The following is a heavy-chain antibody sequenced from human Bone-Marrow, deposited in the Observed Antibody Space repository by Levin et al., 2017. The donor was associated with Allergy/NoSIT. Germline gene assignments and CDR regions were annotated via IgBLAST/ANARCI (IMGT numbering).Heavy chain of an antibody. J-gene: IGHJ4*02. D-gene: IGHD6-19*01. CDR3: ARGGVYSSDVSDY. V-gene: IGHV3-21*01. CDR2: ISSSGEYI. CDR1: GFIFSSYS. Sequence: PGGSLRLSCEASGFIFSSYSMNWVRQAPGKGLEWVSSISSSGEYIDYADSVKGRFTVSRDNAKDSVYLQMNGLRAEDTGLYYCARGGVYSSDVSDYWGQGTLVTVSS.